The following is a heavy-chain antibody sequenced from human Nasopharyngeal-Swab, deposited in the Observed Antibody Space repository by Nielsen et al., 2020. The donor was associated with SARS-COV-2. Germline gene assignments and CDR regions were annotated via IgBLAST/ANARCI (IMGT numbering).Heavy chain of an antibody. D-gene: IGHD3-10*01. CDR1: GFTFSSYS. CDR3: ARGVMVQGVNGYYYGMDV. CDR2: ISSSSSYT. Sequence: ETLSLTCAASGFTFSSYSMNWVRQAPGKGLEWVSSISSSSSYTNYADSVKGRFTISRDNAKNSLYLQMNSLRAEDTAVYYCARGVMVQGVNGYYYGMDVWGQGTTVTVSS. V-gene: IGHV3-21*01. J-gene: IGHJ6*02.